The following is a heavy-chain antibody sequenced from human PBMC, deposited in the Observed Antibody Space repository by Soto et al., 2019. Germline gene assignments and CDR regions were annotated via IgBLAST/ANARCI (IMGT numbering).Heavy chain of an antibody. CDR3: ALNSGYVYFDY. CDR1: GFSLSTSGVG. CDR2: IYWDDDK. D-gene: IGHD5-12*01. Sequence: QITLKESGPTLVNPTQTLTLTCTFSGFSLSTSGVGVGWIRQPPGKALEWLALIYWDDDKRYSPSLKSRLTITNDTSKNQVVLTITNMDPVDTATYYCALNSGYVYFDYWGQGTLVTVSS. J-gene: IGHJ4*02. V-gene: IGHV2-5*02.